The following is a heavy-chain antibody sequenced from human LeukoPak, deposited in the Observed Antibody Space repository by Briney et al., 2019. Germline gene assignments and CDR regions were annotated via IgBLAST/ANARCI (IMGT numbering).Heavy chain of an antibody. D-gene: IGHD5-12*01. J-gene: IGHJ4*02. CDR2: IYYSGST. V-gene: IGHV4-59*01. CDR3: ARVNSGYDSGFDY. CDR1: GGSISSYY. Sequence: SETLSLTCTVSGGSISSYYWSWIRQPPGKGLEWIGYIYYSGSTNYNPSLKSRVTISVDTSKNQFSLKLSSVTAADTAVYYCARVNSGYDSGFDYWCQGTLVTVSS.